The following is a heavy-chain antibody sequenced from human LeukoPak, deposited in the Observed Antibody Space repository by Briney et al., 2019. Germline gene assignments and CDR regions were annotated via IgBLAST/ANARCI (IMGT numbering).Heavy chain of an antibody. D-gene: IGHD3-3*01. J-gene: IGHJ5*02. V-gene: IGHV1-69*05. CDR3: ARGGITIFGVAPPEYKNNWFDP. Sequence: SVKVSCKGSGGTFSSYAISWVRQAPGQGLEWMGGIIPIFGTANYAQKFQGRVTITRNTSISTAYMELSSLRSEDTAVYYCARGGITIFGVAPPEYKNNWFDPWGQGTLVTVSS. CDR1: GGTFSSYA. CDR2: IIPIFGTA.